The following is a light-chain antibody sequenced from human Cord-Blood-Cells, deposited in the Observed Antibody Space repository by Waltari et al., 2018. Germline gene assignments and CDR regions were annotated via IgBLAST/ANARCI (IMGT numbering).Light chain of an antibody. J-gene: IGKJ2*01. V-gene: IGKV1-39*01. CDR1: QSISSY. CDR3: QQSYRTLMYT. Sequence: DIQMTQSPSSLSASVGDRVTITCRASQSISSYLNWYQQKPGKAPKLLIYAASSLQSGVPSRCSGSGSGTDFTLTISSLQPEDFATYYCQQSYRTLMYTFGQGTKLEIK. CDR2: AAS.